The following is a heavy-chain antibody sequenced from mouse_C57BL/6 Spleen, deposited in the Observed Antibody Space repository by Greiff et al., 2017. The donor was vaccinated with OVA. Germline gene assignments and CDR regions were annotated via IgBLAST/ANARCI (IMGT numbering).Heavy chain of an antibody. CDR1: GYTFTDYE. Sequence: VQLQQSGAELVRPGASVTLSCKASGYTFTDYEMRGVKQIPVHGLEWIGAIDPETGGTAYNQKFKGKAILTADKSSSTAYMELRSLTSEDSAVYYCTSLITWGGQGTTLTVSS. V-gene: IGHV1-15*01. CDR3: TSLITW. J-gene: IGHJ2*01. CDR2: IDPETGGT. D-gene: IGHD2-4*01.